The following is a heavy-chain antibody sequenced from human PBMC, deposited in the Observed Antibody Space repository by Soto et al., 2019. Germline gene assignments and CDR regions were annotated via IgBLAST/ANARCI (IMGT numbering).Heavy chain of an antibody. CDR2: ISYDGSNK. D-gene: IGHD6-6*01. CDR1: GFTFSSYG. J-gene: IGHJ4*02. CDR3: AKDHGIAAPVDSDCPDF. Sequence: GGSLRLSCAASGFTFSSYGMHWVRQAPGKGLEWVAVISYDGSNKYYADSVKGRFTISRDNSKNTLYLQMNSLRAEDTAVYYCAKDHGIAAPVDSDCPDFWGQGTLVTVS. V-gene: IGHV3-30*18.